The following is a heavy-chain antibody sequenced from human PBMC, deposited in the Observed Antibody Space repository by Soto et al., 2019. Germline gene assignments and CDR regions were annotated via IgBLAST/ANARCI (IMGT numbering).Heavy chain of an antibody. CDR3: AHSRRVLWFGEFAFDY. J-gene: IGHJ4*02. D-gene: IGHD3-10*01. V-gene: IGHV2-5*01. Sequence: GSGPTLVNPTQTLTLTCTFSGFSLSTSGVGVGWIRQPPGKALEWLALIYWNDDKRYSPSLKSRLTITKDTSKNQVVLTMTNMDPVDTATYYCAHSRRVLWFGEFAFDYWGQGTLVTVSS. CDR1: GFSLSTSGVG. CDR2: IYWNDDK.